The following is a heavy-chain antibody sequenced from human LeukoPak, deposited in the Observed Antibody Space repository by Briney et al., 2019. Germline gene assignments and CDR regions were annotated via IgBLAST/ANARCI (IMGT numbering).Heavy chain of an antibody. CDR1: GGSISSYY. V-gene: IGHV4-59*08. D-gene: IGHD4-11*01. J-gene: IGHJ4*02. Sequence: SETLSLTCSVSGGSISSYYWSWIRQPPGKGLEWIWYIYYSGSTNYNPSLKSRVTISVDTSKNQFSLKLSSVTAADTAVYYCARHAPMTTYDYWGQGTLVTVSS. CDR3: ARHAPMTTYDY. CDR2: IYYSGST.